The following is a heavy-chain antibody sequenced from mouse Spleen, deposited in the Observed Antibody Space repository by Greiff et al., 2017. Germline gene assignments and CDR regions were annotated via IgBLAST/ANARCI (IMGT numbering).Heavy chain of an antibody. CDR3: TRGYYSNHEGFAY. Sequence: QVQLQQSGAELVRPGASVTLSCKASGYTFTDYEMHWVKQTPVHGLEWIGAIDPETGGTAYNQKFKGKAILTADKSSSTAYMELRSLTSEDSAVYYCTRGYYSNHEGFAYWGQGTLVTVSA. CDR1: GYTFTDYE. V-gene: IGHV1-15*01. CDR2: IDPETGGT. D-gene: IGHD2-5*01. J-gene: IGHJ3*01.